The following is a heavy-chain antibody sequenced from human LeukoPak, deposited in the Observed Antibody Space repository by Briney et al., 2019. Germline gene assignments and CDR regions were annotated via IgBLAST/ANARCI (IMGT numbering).Heavy chain of an antibody. D-gene: IGHD1-26*01. CDR2: INYRGST. CDR1: GGSFSGNY. V-gene: IGHV4-34*01. CDR3: ARVPESVGINYFDG. J-gene: IGHJ4*02. Sequence: PSETLSLTCAAYGGSFSGNYWSWVRQPPGKGLEWIGEINYRGSTNYNPSLKSRVTISVDTSKNQFSLKVNSVTAADTAVYYCARVPESVGINYFDGWGQGTLVTVSS.